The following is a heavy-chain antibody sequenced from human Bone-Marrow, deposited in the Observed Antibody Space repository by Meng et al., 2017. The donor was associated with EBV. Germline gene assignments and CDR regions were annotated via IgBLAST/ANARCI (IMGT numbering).Heavy chain of an antibody. J-gene: IGHJ4*02. V-gene: IGHV1-69*01. CDR1: GGTFNSDA. D-gene: IGHD2-21*02. Sequence: QVQVVQSGAEVKKPGSSVKVSCWTSGGTFNSDAVSWVRQAPGQGLEWMGGIIPIFGTANYAQKFQGRVTITADESTSTAYMELSSLRSEDTAVYYCARDAPCGGDCYSYYWGQGTLVTVSS. CDR3: ARDAPCGGDCYSYY. CDR2: IIPIFGTA.